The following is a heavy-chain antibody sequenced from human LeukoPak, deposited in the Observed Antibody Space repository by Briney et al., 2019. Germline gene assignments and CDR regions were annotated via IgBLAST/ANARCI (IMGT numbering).Heavy chain of an antibody. J-gene: IGHJ6*02. V-gene: IGHV1-69*04. Sequence: GASVKVSCKASGGTFSSYAISWVRQAPGQGLEWMGRIIPILGIANYAQKFQGRVTMTEDTSTDTAYMELSSLRSEDTAVYYCATVPRYGDYGMDVWGQGTTVTVSS. D-gene: IGHD4-17*01. CDR2: IIPILGIA. CDR1: GGTFSSYA. CDR3: ATVPRYGDYGMDV.